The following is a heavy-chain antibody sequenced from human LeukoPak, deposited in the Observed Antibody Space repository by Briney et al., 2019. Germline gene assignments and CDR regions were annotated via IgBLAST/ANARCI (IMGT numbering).Heavy chain of an antibody. CDR2: ISSSSSYI. V-gene: IGHV3-21*01. Sequence: GGSLRLSCAASGFTFSSYSMNWVRQAPGKGLEWVSSISSSSSYIYYADSVKGRFTISRDNAKNSLYLQMNSLRAEDTAVYYCARDRRGAWYFDLWGRGTLVTVSS. J-gene: IGHJ2*01. CDR1: GFTFSSYS. CDR3: ARDRRGAWYFDL.